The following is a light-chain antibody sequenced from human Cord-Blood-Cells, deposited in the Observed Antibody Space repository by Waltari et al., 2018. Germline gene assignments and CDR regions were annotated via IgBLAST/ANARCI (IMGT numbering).Light chain of an antibody. CDR2: DAS. V-gene: IGKV1-33*01. Sequence: DIQMTQSPSYLSASVGDRVTITCQASQDISNYLNWYQQKPGKAPKLLIYDASNLETGVPSRVSGSGSGTDFTFNISSLQPEDIATYYCQQITFGQGTRLEIK. CDR3: QQIT. CDR1: QDISNY. J-gene: IGKJ5*01.